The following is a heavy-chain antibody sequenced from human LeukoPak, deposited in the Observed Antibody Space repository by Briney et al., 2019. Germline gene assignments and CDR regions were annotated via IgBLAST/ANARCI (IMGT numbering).Heavy chain of an antibody. V-gene: IGHV3-21*01. CDR2: ISSGSTYM. Sequence: GGSLRLSCAASGFTFSSYSMNWVRQAPGKGLEWVSSISSGSTYMYYADSAKGRFTISRDNSKSTLFLQMNSLRAEDTAVYFCTRDSALLGVAFDLWGQGTVVTVSS. J-gene: IGHJ3*01. CDR3: TRDSALLGVAFDL. D-gene: IGHD2-15*01. CDR1: GFTFSSYS.